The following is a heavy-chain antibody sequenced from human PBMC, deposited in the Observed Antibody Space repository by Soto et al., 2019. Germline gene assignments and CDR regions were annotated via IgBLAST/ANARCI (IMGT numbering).Heavy chain of an antibody. Sequence: GGSLRLSCAASGFTFSSYAMSWVRQAPGKGLEWVSAISGSGGSTYYADSVKGRSTISRDNSKNTLYLQMNSLRAEDTAVYYCAKEISIVVVVAASDYWGQGTLVTVSS. V-gene: IGHV3-23*01. CDR1: GFTFSSYA. J-gene: IGHJ4*02. D-gene: IGHD2-15*01. CDR2: ISGSGGST. CDR3: AKEISIVVVVAASDY.